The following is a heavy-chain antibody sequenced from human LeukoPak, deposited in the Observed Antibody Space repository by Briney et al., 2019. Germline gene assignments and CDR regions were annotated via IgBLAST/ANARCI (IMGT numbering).Heavy chain of an antibody. CDR1: GFTFSSYG. CDR2: ISGSGGST. J-gene: IGHJ4*02. D-gene: IGHD2-21*01. Sequence: PGGSLRLSCAASGFTFSSYGMSWVRQAPGKGLEWVSAISGSGGSTYYADSVKGRFTISRDNSKNTLYLPMNSLRAEDAAVYFCAKAPVTSCRGAYCYPFDSWGQGTLVPVSS. CDR3: AKAPVTSCRGAYCYPFDS. V-gene: IGHV3-23*01.